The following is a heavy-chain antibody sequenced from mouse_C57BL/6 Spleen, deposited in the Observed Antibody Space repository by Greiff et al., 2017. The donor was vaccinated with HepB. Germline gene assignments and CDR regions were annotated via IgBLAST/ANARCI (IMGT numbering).Heavy chain of an antibody. Sequence: VKLQESGPELVRPGVSVKISCKGSGYTFTDYAMHWVKQSHAKSLEWIGVISTYYGDASYNQKFKDKATMTVDKSSSTAYMELARLTSEDSAVYYCARGEFITTVVATRGYAMDYWGQGTSVTVSS. CDR1: GYTFTDYA. CDR3: ARGEFITTVVATRGYAMDY. CDR2: ISTYYGDA. J-gene: IGHJ4*01. D-gene: IGHD1-1*01. V-gene: IGHV1-67*01.